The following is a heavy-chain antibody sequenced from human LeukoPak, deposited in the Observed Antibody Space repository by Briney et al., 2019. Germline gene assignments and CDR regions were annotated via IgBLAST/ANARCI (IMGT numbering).Heavy chain of an antibody. D-gene: IGHD3-10*01. V-gene: IGHV3-53*01. CDR1: GFTVSSNY. CDR2: IYSGGST. CDR3: ARVMWGSGSFPLDY. Sequence: GGSLRLSCAASGFTVSSNYMSWVRQAPGKGLEWVSVIYSGGSTYYADSVKGRFTISRDNSKNTLYLQMNSLRAEDTAVYYCARVMWGSGSFPLDYWGQGTLVTVSS. J-gene: IGHJ4*02.